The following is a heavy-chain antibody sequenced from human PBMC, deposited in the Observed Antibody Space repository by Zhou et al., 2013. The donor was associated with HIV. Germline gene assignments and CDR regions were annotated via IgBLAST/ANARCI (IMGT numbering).Heavy chain of an antibody. CDR3: ARERRFGSSGYPDY. V-gene: IGHV1-18*01. CDR2: ISAYNGKE. Sequence: QVKLVQSGAEVKKPGASVKVSCKTSGFTFTNYGFSWVRQAPGQGPEWMGWISAYNGKENYAERLQGRVTMTTDTPTSTAYMELRNLGSDDTGVYFCARERRFGSSGYPDYWGQGTLVIVSS. CDR1: GFTFTNYG. D-gene: IGHD3-22*01. J-gene: IGHJ4*02.